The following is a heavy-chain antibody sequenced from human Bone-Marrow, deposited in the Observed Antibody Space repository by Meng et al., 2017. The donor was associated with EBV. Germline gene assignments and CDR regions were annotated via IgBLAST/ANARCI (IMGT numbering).Heavy chain of an antibody. D-gene: IGHD3-22*01. V-gene: IGHV4-61*01. CDR3: AREEDYYDSSGYPS. Sequence: HEASSALVNPSNTWYSSALVSGGSVTGCIYSWCCSRQPPGTGLEWIGYIYYSGSPTYNPSLKSRVTISVDTSKNQFSLKLSSVTAADTAVYYCAREEDYYDSSGYPSWGQGTLVTVSS. CDR1: GGSVTGCIYS. J-gene: IGHJ5*02. CDR2: IYYSGSP.